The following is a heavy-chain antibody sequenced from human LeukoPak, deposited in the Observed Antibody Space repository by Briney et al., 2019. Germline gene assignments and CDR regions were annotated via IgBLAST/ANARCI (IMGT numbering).Heavy chain of an antibody. CDR2: ISAYNGNT. Sequence: GASVKVSCKASGYTFTSYGISWVRQAPGQGLEWMGWISAYNGNTNYAQKFQGRVTMTRDTSISTAYMELSRLRSDDTAVYYCARVPRYCSSTSCNRMDVWGKGTTVTVSS. J-gene: IGHJ6*04. V-gene: IGHV1-18*01. D-gene: IGHD2-2*02. CDR3: ARVPRYCSSTSCNRMDV. CDR1: GYTFTSYG.